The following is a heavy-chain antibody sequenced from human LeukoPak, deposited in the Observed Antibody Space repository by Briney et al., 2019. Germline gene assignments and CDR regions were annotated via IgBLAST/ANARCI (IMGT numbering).Heavy chain of an antibody. CDR1: GFTFSSYA. Sequence: GGSLRLSCAASGFTFSSYAMSWVRQAPGKGLEWVSAISGSGGSTYYADSVKGRFTISRNNSKNTLYLQMNSLRAEDTAVYYCAKDPGQWLARLFDYWGQGTLVTVSS. J-gene: IGHJ4*02. CDR2: ISGSGGST. CDR3: AKDPGQWLARLFDY. D-gene: IGHD6-19*01. V-gene: IGHV3-23*01.